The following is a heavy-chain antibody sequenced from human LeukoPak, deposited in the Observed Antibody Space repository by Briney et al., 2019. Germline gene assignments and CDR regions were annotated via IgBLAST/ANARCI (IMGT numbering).Heavy chain of an antibody. CDR3: ARDRGTKFTDY. Sequence: GSLRLSCAASGFTFSSYEMNWVRQAPGKGLEWVSTISGGGGTPYYADSVKGRFTISRDNANNSLYLQMNSLRAGDTAVYYCARDRGTKFTDYWGQGTLVTVSS. CDR1: GFTFSSYE. J-gene: IGHJ4*02. CDR2: ISGGGGTP. V-gene: IGHV3-48*03.